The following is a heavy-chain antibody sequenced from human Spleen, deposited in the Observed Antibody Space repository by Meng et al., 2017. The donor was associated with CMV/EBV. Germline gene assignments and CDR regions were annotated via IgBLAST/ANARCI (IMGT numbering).Heavy chain of an antibody. V-gene: IGHV4-34*01. CDR2: INHSGST. CDR3: ARPLGYCSITSCSRAFDI. Sequence: ETLSLTCAVDGGSFSGYYWSWIRQPPGKGLEWIGEINHSGSTNYTPSLKSRVTISVDTSKNHFSLKLTSVTAADTAVYYCARPLGYCSITSCSRAFDIWGQGTMVTVSS. D-gene: IGHD2-2*01. J-gene: IGHJ3*02. CDR1: GGSFSGYY.